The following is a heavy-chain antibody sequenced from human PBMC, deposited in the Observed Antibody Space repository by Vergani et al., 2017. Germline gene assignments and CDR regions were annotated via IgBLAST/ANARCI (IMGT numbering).Heavy chain of an antibody. CDR2: IIPIFGTA. CDR3: AREGSGSYYVRFDY. Sequence: QVQLVQSGAEVKKPGSSVKVSYKASGGTFSSYAISWVRQAPGQGLEWMGRIIPIFGTANSAQKFQGRVTITADESTSTASMELSSLRSEDTAVYYCAREGSGSYYVRFDYWGQGTLVTVSS. V-gene: IGHV1-69*18. J-gene: IGHJ4*02. D-gene: IGHD1-26*01. CDR1: GGTFSSYA.